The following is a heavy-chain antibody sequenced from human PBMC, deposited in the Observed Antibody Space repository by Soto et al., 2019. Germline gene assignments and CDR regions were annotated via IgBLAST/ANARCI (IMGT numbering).Heavy chain of an antibody. D-gene: IGHD6-19*01. CDR1: GGTFSNDV. J-gene: IGHJ6*02. V-gene: IGHV1-69*04. CDR3: ARGLAVADYYGMEV. Sequence: QVQLVQSGPEVKKPGSSVKVSCKVSGGTFSNDVINWVRHVPGQGLEWMAKINPILGITNSAQKFQGRATITADKSTNTAYMELSSLESKVTAVYYCARGLAVADYYGMEVWGQGTRVTVSS. CDR2: INPILGIT.